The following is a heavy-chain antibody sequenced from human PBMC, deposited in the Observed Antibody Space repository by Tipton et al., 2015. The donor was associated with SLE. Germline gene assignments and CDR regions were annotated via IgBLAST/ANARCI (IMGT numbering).Heavy chain of an antibody. CDR1: AGSISDDTYY. CDR2: VHYSGDT. CDR3: GRDDLTVGAFDI. V-gene: IGHV4-39*07. Sequence: TLSLTCTVSAGSISDDTYYWGWIRQPPGKGLEWIGTVHYSGDTYYNPSLKSRVTISVDTSKDQFSLRLRSVTAADTAVYYCGRDDLTVGAFDIWGQGTMVTVSS. J-gene: IGHJ3*02. D-gene: IGHD4-11*01.